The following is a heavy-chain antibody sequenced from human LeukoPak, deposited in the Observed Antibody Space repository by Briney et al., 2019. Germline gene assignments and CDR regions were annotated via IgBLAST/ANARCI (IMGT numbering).Heavy chain of an antibody. J-gene: IGHJ3*02. D-gene: IGHD2-2*01. Sequence: SVKVSCKASGYTFTSYDINWVRQAPGQGLEWMGGIIPIFGTANYAQKFQGRVTITADESTSTAYMELSSLRSEDTAVYYCASADLPEYQLKDIWGQGTMVTVSS. V-gene: IGHV1-69*13. CDR3: ASADLPEYQLKDI. CDR1: GYTFTSYD. CDR2: IIPIFGTA.